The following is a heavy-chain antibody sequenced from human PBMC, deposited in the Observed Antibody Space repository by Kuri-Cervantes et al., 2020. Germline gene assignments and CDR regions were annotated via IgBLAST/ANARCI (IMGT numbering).Heavy chain of an antibody. D-gene: IGHD2-2*01. J-gene: IGHJ4*02. V-gene: IGHV4-38-2*02. CDR2: IYYSGSI. Sequence: SQTLSLTCAVSGYSISSGDYWGWIRQPPGKGLEWIGCIYYSGSINYNPSLKSRVTISVDKSKNQFSLKLSSVTAADTAVYYCARDGGAVPAADQIDYWGQGTLVTVSS. CDR1: GYSISSGDY. CDR3: ARDGGAVPAADQIDY.